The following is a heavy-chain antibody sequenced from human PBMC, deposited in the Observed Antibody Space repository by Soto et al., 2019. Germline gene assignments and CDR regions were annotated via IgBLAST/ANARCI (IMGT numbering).Heavy chain of an antibody. CDR3: GRERKFYCWRKALDV. J-gene: IGHJ6*02. CDR1: GYTFTTND. D-gene: IGHD2-8*02. V-gene: IGHV1-8*02. Sequence: QVHLVQSGAEVRKPGASVKVSCKAFGYTFTTNDINWVRQAPGQGLEWLGWMDPNSGVASYAQKSQGRVIMTRDTSKCTAQMELSGLTFKDTEVYYCGRERKFYCWRKALDVWGQGTTVIVSS. CDR2: MDPNSGVA.